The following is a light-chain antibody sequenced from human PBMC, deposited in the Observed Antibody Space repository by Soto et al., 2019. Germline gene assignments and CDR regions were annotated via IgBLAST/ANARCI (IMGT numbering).Light chain of an antibody. V-gene: IGKV4-1*01. CDR2: WGT. CDR3: QQYYSTPWT. Sequence: DIVMTQAPDSLALSLGERATVHCKSSQSISHPYNNNKYIAWYQQKPGQPPKLLIYWGTTRESGVPGRFSGSASGTDCTLTIRRLQTDDVSVFYCQQYYSTPWTLGQGTKVEIK. CDR1: QSISHPYNNNKY. J-gene: IGKJ1*01.